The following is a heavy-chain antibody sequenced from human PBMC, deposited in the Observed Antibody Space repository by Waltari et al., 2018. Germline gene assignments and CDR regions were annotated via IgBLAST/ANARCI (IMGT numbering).Heavy chain of an antibody. CDR1: GYSISSGYY. V-gene: IGHV4-38-2*01. D-gene: IGHD1-26*01. CDR2: IYHSGNT. CDR3: ARKYSGSLDPFDY. J-gene: IGHJ4*02. Sequence: QVQLQESGPGLVKPSETLSLTCAVSGYSISSGYYWGWIRQPPGKGLEWIGTIYHSGNTYYNPSLTSRVTISVDTSENQFSLKLTSVTAADTAVYYCARKYSGSLDPFDYWGQGTLVTVSS.